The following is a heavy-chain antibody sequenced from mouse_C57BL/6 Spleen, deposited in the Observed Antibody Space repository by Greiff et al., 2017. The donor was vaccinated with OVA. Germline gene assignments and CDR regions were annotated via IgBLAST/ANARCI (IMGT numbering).Heavy chain of an antibody. CDR1: GFTFSSYA. J-gene: IGHJ2*01. CDR2: ISDGGSYT. Sequence: DVKLVESGGGLVKPGGSLKLSCAASGFTFSSYAMSWVRQTPEKRLEWVATISDGGSYTYYPDNVKGRFTISRDNAKNNLYLQMSHLKSEDTAMYYCARDRGGPGNFDYWGQGTTLTVSS. V-gene: IGHV5-4*01. CDR3: ARDRGGPGNFDY.